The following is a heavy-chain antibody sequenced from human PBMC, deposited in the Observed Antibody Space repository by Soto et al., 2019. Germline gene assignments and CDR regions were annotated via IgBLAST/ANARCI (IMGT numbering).Heavy chain of an antibody. CDR2: INHSGST. D-gene: IGHD2-15*01. CDR1: GGSFSGYY. Sequence: QVQLQQWGAGLLKPSETLSLTCAVYGGSFSGYYWSWIRQPPGKGLEWIGEINHSGSTNYNPSLKSRVTISVDTSKNQFSLKLSSVTAADTAVYYCARGHEVECSGGSCYDYWGQGTLVTVSS. J-gene: IGHJ4*02. V-gene: IGHV4-34*01. CDR3: ARGHEVECSGGSCYDY.